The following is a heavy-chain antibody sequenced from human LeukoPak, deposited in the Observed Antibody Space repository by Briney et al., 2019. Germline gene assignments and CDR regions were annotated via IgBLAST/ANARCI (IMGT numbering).Heavy chain of an antibody. CDR3: ARHESNGYIASAFDY. V-gene: IGHV5-51*01. J-gene: IGHJ4*02. Sequence: GESLKISCKSSGYSFTDYWIAWVRQMPGKGLEWLGIIYPGDSDNRYSPSFQGHVTISADESISTAYLHWSSLKASDTAMYYCARHESNGYIASAFDYWGQGTLVTVSS. D-gene: IGHD5-24*01. CDR2: IYPGDSDN. CDR1: GYSFTDYW.